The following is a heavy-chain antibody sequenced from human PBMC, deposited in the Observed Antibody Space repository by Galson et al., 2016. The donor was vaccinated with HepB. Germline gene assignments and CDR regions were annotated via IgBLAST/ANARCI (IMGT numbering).Heavy chain of an antibody. CDR2: ISGKNGKT. J-gene: IGHJ4*02. Sequence: SVKVSCKASGYTFRNFGISWVRQAPGQGLEWMGWISGKNGKTYYAQKVQDRVTMTIDTSTSTAYMDLRRLRPDDTAVYYCARDEYYYDSASYVAFDYWGQGTVVSVSS. CDR3: ARDEYYYDSASYVAFDY. V-gene: IGHV1-18*04. CDR1: GYTFRNFG. D-gene: IGHD3-10*01.